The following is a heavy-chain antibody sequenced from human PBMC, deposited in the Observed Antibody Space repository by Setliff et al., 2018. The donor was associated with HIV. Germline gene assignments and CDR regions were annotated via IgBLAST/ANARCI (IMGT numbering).Heavy chain of an antibody. CDR1: GYSFTNHY. CDR3: ASAGAWQRNALDI. CDR2: INPTGGST. Sequence: ASVKVSCKPSGYSFTNHYMHWVRQAPGQGLEWIGVINPTGGSTRNTQKFQGRVAMTRDTSTSTVYMERSSLRSEDTAVYYCASAGAWQRNALDIWGQGTMVTVSS. D-gene: IGHD5-12*01. J-gene: IGHJ3*02. V-gene: IGHV1-46*01.